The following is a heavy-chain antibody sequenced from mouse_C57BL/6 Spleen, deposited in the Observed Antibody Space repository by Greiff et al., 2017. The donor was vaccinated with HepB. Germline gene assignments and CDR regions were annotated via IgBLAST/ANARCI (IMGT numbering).Heavy chain of an antibody. CDR3: ANKAMDY. V-gene: IGHV1-82*01. CDR2: IYPGDGDT. Sequence: QVQLKESGPELVKPGASVKISCKASGYAFSSSWMNWVKQRPGKGLEWIGRIYPGDGDTNYNGKFKGKATLTADKSSSTAYMQLSSLTSEDSAVYFCANKAMDYWGQGTSVTVSS. J-gene: IGHJ4*01. CDR1: GYAFSSSW.